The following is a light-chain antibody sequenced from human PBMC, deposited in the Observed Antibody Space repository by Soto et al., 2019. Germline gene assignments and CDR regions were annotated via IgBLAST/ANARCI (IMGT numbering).Light chain of an antibody. V-gene: IGLV3-21*02. CDR2: DDY. J-gene: IGLJ3*02. CDR3: QVWDSNSDEPWV. CDR1: NIGTKG. Sequence: SYELNQPPSVSVAPGQTATITRGGNNIGTKGVHWYQQRPGQAPVLVVYDDYDRPSGVPERFSGSNSGNTATLTISRVEAGDEADYYCQVWDSNSDEPWVFGGGTKLTVL.